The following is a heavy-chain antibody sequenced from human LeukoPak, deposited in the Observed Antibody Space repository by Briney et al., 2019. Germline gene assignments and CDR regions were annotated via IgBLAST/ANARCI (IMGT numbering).Heavy chain of an antibody. J-gene: IGHJ6*02. CDR1: GYTFTGYY. Sequence: ASVKVSCKASGYTFTGYYMHWVRQAPGQGLEWMGWINPNSGGTNYAQKFQGRVTMTRDTSISTAYMELSRLRSDDTAVYYCARDITPVYYDFWSGCSDYYYGMDVWGQGTTVTVSS. CDR3: ARDITPVYYDFWSGCSDYYYGMDV. D-gene: IGHD3-3*01. V-gene: IGHV1-2*02. CDR2: INPNSGGT.